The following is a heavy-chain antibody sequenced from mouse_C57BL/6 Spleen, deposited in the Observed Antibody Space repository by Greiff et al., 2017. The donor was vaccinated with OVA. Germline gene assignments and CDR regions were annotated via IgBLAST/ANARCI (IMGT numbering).Heavy chain of an antibody. CDR3: TRSGDYDEGAFAY. V-gene: IGHV1-15*01. Sequence: VKLQESGAELVRPGASVTLSCKASGYTFTDYEMHWVKQTPVHGLEWIGAIDPETGGTAYNQKFKGKAILTADKSSSTAYMELRSLTSEDSAVYYCTRSGDYDEGAFAYWGQGTLVTVSA. CDR1: GYTFTDYE. J-gene: IGHJ3*01. CDR2: IDPETGGT. D-gene: IGHD2-4*01.